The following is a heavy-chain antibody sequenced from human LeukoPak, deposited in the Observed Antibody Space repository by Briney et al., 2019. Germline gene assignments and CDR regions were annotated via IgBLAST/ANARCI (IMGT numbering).Heavy chain of an antibody. Sequence: SETLSLTCAVYGGSFSGYYWSWIRQPPGKGLEWIGEINHSGSTNYNPSLKSRVTISVDTSKNQFSLKLSSVTAADTAVYYCAREWFGGNWFDPWGQGTLVTVSS. D-gene: IGHD3-10*01. V-gene: IGHV4-34*01. CDR2: INHSGST. J-gene: IGHJ5*02. CDR3: AREWFGGNWFDP. CDR1: GGSFSGYY.